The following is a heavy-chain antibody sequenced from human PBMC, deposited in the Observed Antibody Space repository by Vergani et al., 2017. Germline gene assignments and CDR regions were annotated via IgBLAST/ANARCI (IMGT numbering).Heavy chain of an antibody. J-gene: IGHJ3*02. V-gene: IGHV4-34*01. CDR2: INHSGST. D-gene: IGHD3-9*01. Sequence: QVQLQQWGAGLLKPSETLSLTCAVYGGSFSGYYWSWIRQPPGRGLEWIGEINHSGSTNYNPSLKSRVTISVDTSKNQFSLKLSSVTAADTAVYYCARVLEEGGGYFGWFGAFDIWGRGTMVTVSS. CDR1: GGSFSGYY. CDR3: ARVLEEGGGYFGWFGAFDI.